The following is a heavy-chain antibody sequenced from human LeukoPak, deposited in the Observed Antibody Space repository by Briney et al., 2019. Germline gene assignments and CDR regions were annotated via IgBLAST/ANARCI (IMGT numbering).Heavy chain of an antibody. V-gene: IGHV3-74*01. CDR1: GFTFSSYW. CDR3: ARVPGGNSYYYYMDV. J-gene: IGHJ6*03. D-gene: IGHD2-15*01. Sequence: QSGGSLRLSCAASGFTFSSYWMHWVRQAPGKGLVWVSRINSDGSSTSYADSVKGRFTISRDNAKNTLYLQMNSLRAEDTAVYYCARVPGGNSYYYYMDVWGKGTTVTVSS. CDR2: INSDGSST.